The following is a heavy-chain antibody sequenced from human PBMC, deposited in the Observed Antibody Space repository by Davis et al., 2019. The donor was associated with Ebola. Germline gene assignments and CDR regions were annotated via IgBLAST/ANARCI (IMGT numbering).Heavy chain of an antibody. J-gene: IGHJ4*02. D-gene: IGHD4-17*01. Sequence: HTGGSLRLSCAASGFTFSSYWMHWVRQAPGKGLVWVSRINSDGSSTSYADSVKGRFTISRDNSKNTLYLQMNSLRAEDTAVYYCAQVPTHYGKAGAYWGQGTLVTVSS. CDR1: GFTFSSYW. CDR3: AQVPTHYGKAGAY. V-gene: IGHV3-74*01. CDR2: INSDGSST.